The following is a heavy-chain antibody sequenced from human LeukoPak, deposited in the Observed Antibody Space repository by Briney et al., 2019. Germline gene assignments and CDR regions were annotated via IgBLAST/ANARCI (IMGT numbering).Heavy chain of an antibody. CDR1: GGSFSGYY. Sequence: SETLSLTCAVYGGSFSGYYWSWIRQPPGKGLEWIGEINHSGSTNYNPSLKSRVTISVDTSKNQFSLKLSSMTAADTAVYYCARGLGHPRFLRLSIIFGYNWFDPWGQGTLVTVSS. D-gene: IGHD2/OR15-2a*01. V-gene: IGHV4-34*01. CDR2: INHSGST. CDR3: ARGLGHPRFLRLSIIFGYNWFDP. J-gene: IGHJ5*02.